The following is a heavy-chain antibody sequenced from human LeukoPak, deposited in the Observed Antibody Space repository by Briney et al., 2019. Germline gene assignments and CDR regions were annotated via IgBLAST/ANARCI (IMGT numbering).Heavy chain of an antibody. CDR3: ATTRGVVRGIHFDY. Sequence: SETLSLTCTVSGGSTSSSSYYWGWIRQPPGKGLEWIGSIYYSGSTYYNPSLKSRVTISVDTSKNQFSLKLSSVTAADTAVYFCATTRGVVRGIHFDYWGQGTLVTVSS. J-gene: IGHJ4*02. V-gene: IGHV4-39*07. D-gene: IGHD3-10*01. CDR2: IYYSGST. CDR1: GGSTSSSSYY.